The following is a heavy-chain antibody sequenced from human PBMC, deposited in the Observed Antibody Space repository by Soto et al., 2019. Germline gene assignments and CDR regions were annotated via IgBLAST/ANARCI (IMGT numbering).Heavy chain of an antibody. CDR2: ISSSSSYI. J-gene: IGHJ4*02. Sequence: EVQLVESGGGLVKPGGSLRLSCAASGFTFSSYSMNWVRQAPGKGLEWVSSISSSSSYIYYADSVKGRFTISRDNAKNSLYLQMNSLRAEDTAVYYCARDPPPYDYYDSSGYYCPYSDYWGQGTLVTVSS. CDR3: ARDPPPYDYYDSSGYYCPYSDY. D-gene: IGHD3-22*01. V-gene: IGHV3-21*01. CDR1: GFTFSSYS.